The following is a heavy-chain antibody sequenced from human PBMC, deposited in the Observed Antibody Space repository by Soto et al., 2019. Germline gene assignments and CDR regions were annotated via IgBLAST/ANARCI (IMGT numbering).Heavy chain of an antibody. D-gene: IGHD6-19*01. CDR2: INHSGST. CDR3: ARAGFRSSGSDY. CDR1: GGSFSGYY. V-gene: IGHV4-34*01. Sequence: SETLSLTCAVYGGSFSGYYWSWIRQPPGKGLEWIGEINHSGSTNYNPSLKSRVTISVDTSKNQFSLKLSSVTAADTALYYCARAGFRSSGSDYWGQGTLVTVSS. J-gene: IGHJ4*02.